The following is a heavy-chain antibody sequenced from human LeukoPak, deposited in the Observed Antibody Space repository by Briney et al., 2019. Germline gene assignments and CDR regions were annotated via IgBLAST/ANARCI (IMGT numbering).Heavy chain of an antibody. CDR1: GGSINTY. CDR3: ARGLASGYPPIPFDY. D-gene: IGHD3-3*01. Sequence: SETLSLTCTVSGGSINTYWGWIRQPPGKGLEWIGHIYYSGSTKYSPSLKSRVTMSVDTSKNEFSLNLTSVTAADTAIYYCARGLASGYPPIPFDYWGQGTLVTVSS. CDR2: IYYSGST. V-gene: IGHV4-59*12. J-gene: IGHJ4*02.